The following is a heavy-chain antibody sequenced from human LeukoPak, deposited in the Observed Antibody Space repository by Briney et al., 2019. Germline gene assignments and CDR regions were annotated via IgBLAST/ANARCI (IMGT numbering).Heavy chain of an antibody. CDR3: ASSPPTYYYGSGSYTGAFDI. CDR2: ISSSGRTK. J-gene: IGHJ3*02. V-gene: IGHV3-48*03. CDR1: GFTFSSYE. Sequence: PGGSLRLSCAASGFTFSSYEMNWVRQAPGKGLEWVSYISSSGRTKYYADSVKGRFTISRDNAKNSLYLQMNSLRAEDTAVYYCASSPPTYYYGSGSYTGAFDIWGQGTMVTVSS. D-gene: IGHD3-10*01.